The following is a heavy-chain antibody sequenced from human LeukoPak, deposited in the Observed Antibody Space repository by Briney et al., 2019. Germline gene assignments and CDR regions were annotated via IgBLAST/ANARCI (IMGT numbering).Heavy chain of an antibody. V-gene: IGHV3-20*04. CDR2: INWNGGST. Sequence: GGSLRLSCAASGFTFDDYGMTWVRQGPGKGLEWVSAINWNGGSTGYADSVKGRFTISRDNAKDSLYLQMNSLRAEDTALYYCARDGSGWNFDYWGQGTLVTVSS. J-gene: IGHJ4*02. CDR1: GFTFDDYG. CDR3: ARDGSGWNFDY. D-gene: IGHD6-19*01.